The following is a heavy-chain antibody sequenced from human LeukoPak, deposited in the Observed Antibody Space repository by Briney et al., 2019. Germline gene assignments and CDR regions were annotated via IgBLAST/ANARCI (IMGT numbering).Heavy chain of an antibody. CDR2: IRYDGSNK. CDR3: ARVARIVATISRFDP. CDR1: GFTFSSYV. J-gene: IGHJ5*02. D-gene: IGHD5-12*01. V-gene: IGHV3-30*02. Sequence: GGSLRLSCAASGFTFSSYVMHWVRQAPGKGLEWVAFIRYDGSNKYYADSVKGRFTISRDNSKNTLYLQMNSLRSDDTAVYYCARVARIVATISRFDPWGQGTLVTVSS.